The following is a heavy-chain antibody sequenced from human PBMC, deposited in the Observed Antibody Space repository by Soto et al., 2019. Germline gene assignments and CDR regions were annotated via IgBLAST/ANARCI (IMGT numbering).Heavy chain of an antibody. V-gene: IGHV3-21*01. Sequence: PGGSLRLSCAASGFTFSSYSMNWVRQAPGKGLEWVSSISGSSSYIYYADSVKGRFTISRDNAKNSLYLQMNSLRAEDTAVYYCARDYYDSSGYAAFLDYWGQGT. J-gene: IGHJ4*02. CDR3: ARDYYDSSGYAAFLDY. D-gene: IGHD3-22*01. CDR2: ISGSSSYI. CDR1: GFTFSSYS.